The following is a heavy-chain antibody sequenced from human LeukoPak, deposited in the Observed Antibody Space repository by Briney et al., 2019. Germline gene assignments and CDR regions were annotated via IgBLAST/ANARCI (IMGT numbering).Heavy chain of an antibody. Sequence: GGSLRLSCAASGFTFSSYAMSWVRQAPGKGLEWVSAISGSGGSTYYADSVKGRITISRDNSKNTLYLQMNSLRAEDTAVYYCAKAITLCGYSYGSFDYWGQGTLVTVSS. J-gene: IGHJ4*02. CDR2: ISGSGGST. V-gene: IGHV3-23*01. D-gene: IGHD5-18*01. CDR3: AKAITLCGYSYGSFDY. CDR1: GFTFSSYA.